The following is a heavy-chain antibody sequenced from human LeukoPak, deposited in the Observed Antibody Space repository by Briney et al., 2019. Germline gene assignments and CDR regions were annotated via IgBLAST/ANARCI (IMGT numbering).Heavy chain of an antibody. CDR3: ASYAAGYNWLKV. D-gene: IGHD1-1*01. CDR2: IHPGTGDP. V-gene: IGHV1-2*02. J-gene: IGHJ4*02. Sequence: ASVKVSCKASGHKFTDYYLHWVRQAPGQGLEWMGWIHPGTGDPNYAQKFQGRVTVTRDTSISTVYMELIRLRSDDTAVYCCASYAAGYNWLKVWGQGTLVTVSS. CDR1: GHKFTDYY.